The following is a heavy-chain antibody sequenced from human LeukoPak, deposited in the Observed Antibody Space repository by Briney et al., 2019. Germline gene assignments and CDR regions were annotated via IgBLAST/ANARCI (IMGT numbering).Heavy chain of an antibody. CDR3: VGDFSWGVDH. CDR1: GFTFTDHA. V-gene: IGHV3-30*02. D-gene: IGHD7-27*01. J-gene: IGHJ4*02. Sequence: GGSLRLSCAASGFTFTDHAMHWVRQAPGKGLEWMAFVRHDGSDKYSEDSVKGRFSVSRDNSRNTVSLQMNSLRPEDTAIYYCVGDFSWGVDHWGQGTLVTVSS. CDR2: VRHDGSDK.